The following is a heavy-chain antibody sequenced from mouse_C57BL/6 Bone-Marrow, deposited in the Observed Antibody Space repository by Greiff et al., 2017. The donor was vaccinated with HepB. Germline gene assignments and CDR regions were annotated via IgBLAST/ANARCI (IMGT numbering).Heavy chain of an antibody. Sequence: QVQLQQPGAELVRPGSSVKLSCKASGYTFTSYWMHWVKQRPIQGLEWIGNIDPSDSETHYNQKFKDKATLTVDKSSSTAYMQLSSLTSEDSAVYYCARLRHDYDGYWYFDVWGTGTTVTVSS. CDR1: GYTFTSYW. V-gene: IGHV1-52*01. CDR2: IDPSDSET. J-gene: IGHJ1*03. CDR3: ARLRHDYDGYWYFDV. D-gene: IGHD2-4*01.